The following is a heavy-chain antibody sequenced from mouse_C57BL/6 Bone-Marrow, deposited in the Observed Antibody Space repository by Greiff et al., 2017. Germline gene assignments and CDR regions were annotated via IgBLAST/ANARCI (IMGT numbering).Heavy chain of an antibody. CDR3: TREGEYDYDVAWFAY. V-gene: IGHV5-9-1*02. Sequence: EVKLVESGEGLVKPGGSLKLSCAASGFTFSSYAMSWVRQTPEKRLEWVAYISSGGDYIYYADTVKGRFTISRDNARNTLYLQMSSLKSEDTAMYYCTREGEYDYDVAWFAYWGQGTLVTVSA. D-gene: IGHD2-4*01. CDR2: ISSGGDYI. CDR1: GFTFSSYA. J-gene: IGHJ3*01.